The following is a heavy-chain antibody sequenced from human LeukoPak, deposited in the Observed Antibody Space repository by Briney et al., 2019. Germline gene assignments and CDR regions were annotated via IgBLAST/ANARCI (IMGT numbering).Heavy chain of an antibody. Sequence: GGSLRLSRAASGFTFSSHAMHWVRQAPGKGLEWVASISYDGNNKYYADSVKGRFTISRDNSKNTLYVQMNSLRPEDTAVYYCARGPDYGFDYWGQGALVTVSS. V-gene: IGHV3-30-3*01. J-gene: IGHJ4*02. CDR1: GFTFSSHA. D-gene: IGHD4-17*01. CDR3: ARGPDYGFDY. CDR2: ISYDGNNK.